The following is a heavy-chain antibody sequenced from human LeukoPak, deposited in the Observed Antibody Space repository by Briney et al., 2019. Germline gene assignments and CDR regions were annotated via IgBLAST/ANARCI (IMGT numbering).Heavy chain of an antibody. CDR3: ARGTYRAIQLRDDAFDI. V-gene: IGHV3-7*01. J-gene: IGHJ3*02. D-gene: IGHD5-18*01. CDR1: GFTFSSYW. Sequence: GGSLRLSCAASGFTFSSYWMSWVRQAPGKGLEWVANIKQDGSEKYYVDSAKGRFTISRDNAKNSLYLQMNSLRAEDTAVYYCARGTYRAIQLRDDAFDIWGQGTMVTVSS. CDR2: IKQDGSEK.